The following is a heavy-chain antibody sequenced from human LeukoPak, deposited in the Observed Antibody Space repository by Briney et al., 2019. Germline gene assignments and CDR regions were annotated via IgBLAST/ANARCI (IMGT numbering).Heavy chain of an antibody. J-gene: IGHJ3*02. CDR1: GFTFSSYG. CDR3: AKVGYYGSGYLDAFDI. CDR2: IRYDGSNK. V-gene: IGHV3-30*02. Sequence: GGSLRLSCAASGFTFSSYGMHWVRQAPGKGLEWVAFIRYDGSNKYYADSVKGRFTISRDNSNNTLYLQMNSLRAEDAAVYYCAKVGYYGSGYLDAFDIWGQGTMVTVSS. D-gene: IGHD3-10*01.